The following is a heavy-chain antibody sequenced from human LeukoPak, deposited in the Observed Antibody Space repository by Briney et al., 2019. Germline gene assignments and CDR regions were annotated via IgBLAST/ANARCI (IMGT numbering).Heavy chain of an antibody. CDR2: ISYDGSNK. CDR3: ASLVMDYYYYGMDV. Sequence: GGSLRLSCAAYGFTFSSYSMHWVRQAPGKGREWVAVISYDGSNKYYADSVKGRFTISRDNSKSTLYLQMNSLRAEDTAVYYCASLVMDYYYYGMDVWGQGTTVTVSS. D-gene: IGHD3-16*01. CDR1: GFTFSSYS. J-gene: IGHJ6*02. V-gene: IGHV3-30*04.